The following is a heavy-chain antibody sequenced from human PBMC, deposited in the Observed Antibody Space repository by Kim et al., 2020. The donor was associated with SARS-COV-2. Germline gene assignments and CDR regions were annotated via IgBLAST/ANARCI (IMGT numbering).Heavy chain of an antibody. CDR1: GGSFSGYY. J-gene: IGHJ3*02. V-gene: IGHV4-34*01. CDR2: INHSGST. D-gene: IGHD3-3*01. Sequence: SETLSLTCAVYGGSFSGYYWSWIRQPPGKGLEWIGEINHSGSTNYNPSLKSRVTISVDTSKNQFSLKLSSVTAADTAVYYCASFFPRGLRFHDAFDIWGQGTMVTVSS. CDR3: ASFFPRGLRFHDAFDI.